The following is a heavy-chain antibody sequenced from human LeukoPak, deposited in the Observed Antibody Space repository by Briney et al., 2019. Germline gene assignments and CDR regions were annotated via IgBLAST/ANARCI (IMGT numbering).Heavy chain of an antibody. CDR2: IRYDGSNK. J-gene: IGHJ4*02. D-gene: IGHD3-10*01. Sequence: PGGSLRLSCAASGFTFRSYGMHWVRQAPGKGLEWVAFIRYDGSNKYYADSVKGRFTISRDNSKNTLYLQMNSLRAEDTAVYYCAKEGHPYGSGSYYFDYWGQGTLVTVSS. CDR1: GFTFRSYG. CDR3: AKEGHPYGSGSYYFDY. V-gene: IGHV3-30*02.